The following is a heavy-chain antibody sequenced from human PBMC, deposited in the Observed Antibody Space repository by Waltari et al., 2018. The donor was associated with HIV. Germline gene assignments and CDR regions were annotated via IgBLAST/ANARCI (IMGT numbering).Heavy chain of an antibody. D-gene: IGHD2-21*01. J-gene: IGHJ4*02. CDR1: GFTFTSYY. CDR3: ARDLWPEDF. V-gene: IGHV3-7*01. CDR2: INQDGTKK. Sequence: EVQLVESGGGLVQPGGSLRLSFVASGFTFTSYYMSWVRQAPGEGLGWVANINQDGTKKFYVDSVKCRFTISRDNAKNSVYLQINSLRAEDSAIYYCARDLWPEDFWGQGTLVTVSS.